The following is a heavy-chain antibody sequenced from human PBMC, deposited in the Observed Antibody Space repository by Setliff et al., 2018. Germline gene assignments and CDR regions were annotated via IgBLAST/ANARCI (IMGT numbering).Heavy chain of an antibody. V-gene: IGHV3-74*01. CDR1: GFTFSRYW. CDR3: ASIDWGENFYNTDV. D-gene: IGHD7-27*01. CDR2: INPDGSIT. J-gene: IGHJ6*03. Sequence: GSLRLSCAASGFTFSRYWMYWVRQVPGKGLVWVSRINPDGSITNYADSVRGRFTISRDNAKNTLYLQMNSLRAEDTAVYFCASIDWGENFYNTDVWGKGTTVTVSS.